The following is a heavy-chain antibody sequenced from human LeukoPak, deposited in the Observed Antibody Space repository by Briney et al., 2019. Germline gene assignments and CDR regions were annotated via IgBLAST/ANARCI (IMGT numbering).Heavy chain of an antibody. CDR1: GASVSSASY. CDR2: IYNGVNT. CDR3: ARSRAFNSGAFDP. Sequence: SETLSLTCTVSGASVSSASYWSWIRRPPGKGVEWIAHIYNGVNTNYNPSLKSRVTISVDTSRNQFSLRLNSVTAADTAVYYCARSRAFNSGAFDPWGQGSLVTVSS. J-gene: IGHJ5*02. V-gene: IGHV4-61*01. D-gene: IGHD2/OR15-2a*01.